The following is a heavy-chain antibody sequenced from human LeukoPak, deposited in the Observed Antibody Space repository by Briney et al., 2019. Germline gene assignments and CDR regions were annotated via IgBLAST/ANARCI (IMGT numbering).Heavy chain of an antibody. CDR2: FDPEDGET. CDR1: GYTLTELS. Sequence: GASVKVSCKVSGYTLTELSMHWVRQAPGKGLEWMGGFDPEDGETIYAQKFQGGVTMTEDTSTDTAYMELSSLRSEDTAVYYCARGRRERGGSGSYYNSPHYYFDYWGQGTLVTVSS. V-gene: IGHV1-24*01. CDR3: ARGRRERGGSGSYYNSPHYYFDY. J-gene: IGHJ4*02. D-gene: IGHD3-10*01.